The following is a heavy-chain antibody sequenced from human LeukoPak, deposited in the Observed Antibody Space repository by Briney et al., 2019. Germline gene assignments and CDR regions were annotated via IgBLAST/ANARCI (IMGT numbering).Heavy chain of an antibody. J-gene: IGHJ1*01. CDR3: ARTTRVTPDGRAEYFED. CDR1: GVSISTSC. Sequence: PSETLSLTCSVSGVSISTSCWSWIRQSPGRGLEWVGYRCDDGRDLYNPSLRSRVSRVTISVDASEKQFSLSLRSVTAADTAMYYCARTTRVTPDGRAEYFEDWGQGTLVIVSS. CDR2: RCDDGRD. D-gene: IGHD4-11*01. V-gene: IGHV4-59*03.